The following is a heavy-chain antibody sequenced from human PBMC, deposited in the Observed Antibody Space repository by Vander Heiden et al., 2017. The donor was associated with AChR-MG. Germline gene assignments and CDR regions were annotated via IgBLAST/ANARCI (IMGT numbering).Heavy chain of an antibody. CDR1: GLTFSSYA. Sequence: EVQLLESGGGLVQPGGSLRLPCTASGLTFSSYAMSWVRQAPGKGLEWVSAISGSGGSTYYADSVKGRFTISRDNSKNTLYLQMNSLRAEDTAVYYCAKDALGYCSGGSCFHFDYWGQGTLVTVSS. V-gene: IGHV3-23*01. CDR2: ISGSGGST. D-gene: IGHD2-15*01. J-gene: IGHJ4*02. CDR3: AKDALGYCSGGSCFHFDY.